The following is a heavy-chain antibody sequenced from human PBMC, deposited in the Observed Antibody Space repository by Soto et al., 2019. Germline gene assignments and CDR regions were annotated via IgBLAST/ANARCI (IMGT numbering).Heavy chain of an antibody. V-gene: IGHV4-59*12. CDR1: NGSISGYY. D-gene: IGHD3-10*01. CDR3: ARSAYGSGDGNDY. Sequence: SETLSLTCTVSNGSISGYYLTWIRQPPGKGLEWIGNVYYTGTTRYNPSLKRRVTISRDNAKNTLYLQMNSLRVEDTALYYCARSAYGSGDGNDYWGQGTLVTVSS. J-gene: IGHJ4*01. CDR2: VYYTGTT.